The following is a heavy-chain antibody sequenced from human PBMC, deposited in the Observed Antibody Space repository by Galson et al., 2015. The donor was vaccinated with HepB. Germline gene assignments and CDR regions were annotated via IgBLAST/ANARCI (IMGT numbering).Heavy chain of an antibody. J-gene: IGHJ4*02. Sequence: PALVKPTQTLTLTCTFSGFSLTTYGVAVGWIRQSPGKALEWLALIYWDDDKRYSPSLKSRLTVTKDTSKIQVALTMTDMDPMDTATYYCSHRWGDYGPFDYWGQGALVTVSS. CDR3: SHRWGDYGPFDY. CDR1: GFSLTTYGVA. V-gene: IGHV2-5*02. D-gene: IGHD4-17*01. CDR2: IYWDDDK.